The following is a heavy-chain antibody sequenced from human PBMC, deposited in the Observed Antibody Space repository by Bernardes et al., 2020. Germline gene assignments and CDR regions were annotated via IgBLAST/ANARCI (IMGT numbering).Heavy chain of an antibody. V-gene: IGHV3-74*01. CDR3: ARDRRILTGYYISDY. J-gene: IGHJ4*02. CDR1: GFTFSSYW. Sequence: GGSLRLSCAASGFTFSSYWMHWVRQAPGRGLVWVSRINSDGSSTSYADSVKGRFTISRDNAKNTLYLQMNSLRAEDTAVYYCARDRRILTGYYISDYWGQGTLVTVSS. CDR2: INSDGSST. D-gene: IGHD3-9*01.